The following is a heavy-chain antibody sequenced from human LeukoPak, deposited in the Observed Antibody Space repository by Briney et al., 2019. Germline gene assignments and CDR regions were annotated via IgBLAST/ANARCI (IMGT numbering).Heavy chain of an antibody. CDR2: INEDGSDK. CDR3: ANRAWLES. J-gene: IGHJ4*02. CDR1: GFTFSTFS. V-gene: IGHV3-7*01. Sequence: GGSLRLSCAASGFTFSTFSMTWVRQAPGKGLEWVANINEDGSDKNYVDSVRGRFTISRDNAKNSLYMQLNSLRAEDTAVYYCANRAWLESWGQGILVTVSS. D-gene: IGHD5-24*01.